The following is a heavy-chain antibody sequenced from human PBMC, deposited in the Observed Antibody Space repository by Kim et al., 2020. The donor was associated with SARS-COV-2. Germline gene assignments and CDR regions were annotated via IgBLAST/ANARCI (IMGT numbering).Heavy chain of an antibody. CDR3: AKALTTRRDFDL. D-gene: IGHD4-4*01. CDR2: ITWNSVGI. CDR1: GFTFDDYA. J-gene: IGHJ2*01. V-gene: IGHV3-9*01. Sequence: GGSLRLSCAASGFTFDDYAMHWVRQAPGKGLEWVSGITWNSVGIGYVDSVKGRFTISRDNAKNSLYLQMNTLRAEDTALYYCAKALTTRRDFDLWGRGTLVTVSS.